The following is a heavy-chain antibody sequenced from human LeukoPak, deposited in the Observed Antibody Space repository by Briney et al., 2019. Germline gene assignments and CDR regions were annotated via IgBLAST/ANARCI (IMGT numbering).Heavy chain of an antibody. CDR2: INHSGST. CDR1: GGSFSGYY. V-gene: IGHV4-34*01. D-gene: IGHD6-13*01. Sequence: SETLSLACAVYGGSFSGYYWSWIRQPPGKGLEWIGEINHSGSTNYNPSLKSRVTISVDTSKNQFSLKLSSVTAADTAVYYCARAYLFTGYSSSWYGYTWFDPWGQGTLVTVSS. J-gene: IGHJ5*02. CDR3: ARAYLFTGYSSSWYGYTWFDP.